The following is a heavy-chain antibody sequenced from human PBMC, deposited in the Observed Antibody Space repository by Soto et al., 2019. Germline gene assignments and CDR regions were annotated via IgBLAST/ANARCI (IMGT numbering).Heavy chain of an antibody. J-gene: IGHJ3*02. D-gene: IGHD3-16*01. V-gene: IGHV3-9*01. CDR1: GFTLDDYA. CDR3: AKDIGSMIRSAFDI. CDR2: ISWNSGII. Sequence: GGSLRLSCAASGFTLDDYAMHWVRQAPGKGLEWVSGISWNSGIIAYADSVKGRFTISRDNAKNSLYLQMNNLRTEDTSLYYCAKDIGSMIRSAFDIWGQGTMVTVSS.